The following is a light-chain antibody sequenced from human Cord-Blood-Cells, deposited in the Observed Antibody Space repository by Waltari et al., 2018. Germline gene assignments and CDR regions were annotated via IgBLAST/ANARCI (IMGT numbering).Light chain of an antibody. J-gene: IGLJ1*01. Sequence: QYALTQPASVSGSPGQSITIPCTGTSSDVGGYTNVSWYQQHPGNAPKLMIYDVSNRPSGVSNRFSGSKSGNTASLTISGLQAEDEADYYCSSYTSSSTYVFGTGTKVTVL. CDR2: DVS. V-gene: IGLV2-14*03. CDR3: SSYTSSSTYV. CDR1: SSDVGGYTN.